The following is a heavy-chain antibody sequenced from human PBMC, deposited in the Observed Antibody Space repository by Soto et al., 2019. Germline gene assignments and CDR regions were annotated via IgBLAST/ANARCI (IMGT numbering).Heavy chain of an antibody. CDR3: ARSIVVVVAAAFFDY. D-gene: IGHD2-15*01. Sequence: GASVKVSCKASGYTFTSYGISWVRQAPGQGLEWMGWISAYNGNTNYAQKLQGRVTMTTDTSTSTAYMELRSLRSDDTAVYYCARSIVVVVAAAFFDYWGQGTLVTVSS. J-gene: IGHJ4*02. CDR1: GYTFTSYG. V-gene: IGHV1-18*01. CDR2: ISAYNGNT.